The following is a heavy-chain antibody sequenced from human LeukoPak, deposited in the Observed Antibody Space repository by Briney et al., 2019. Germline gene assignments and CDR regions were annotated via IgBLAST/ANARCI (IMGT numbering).Heavy chain of an antibody. Sequence: PSETLSLTCTVSCGYISSSSYYWSWLRQPAGTGLGWIGCIYTSGSTNYNPSLKTRFTISVELPEHKVSTKLRPETAANTPVYYCARGEYQLLGFDYWGQGTLVTVSS. D-gene: IGHD2-2*01. CDR2: IYTSGST. V-gene: IGHV4-61*02. CDR1: CGYISSSSYY. CDR3: ARGEYQLLGFDY. J-gene: IGHJ4*02.